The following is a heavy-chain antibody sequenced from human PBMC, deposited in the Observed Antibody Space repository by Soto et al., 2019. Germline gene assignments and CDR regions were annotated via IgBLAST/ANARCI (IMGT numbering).Heavy chain of an antibody. J-gene: IGHJ2*01. Sequence: QVQLVQSGAEVKEPGSSVKVSCKASGGTFSSYAISWVRQAPGQGLEWMGGIIPIFGTANYAQKFQGRVTISADESTSTVYMDLSSLRSEDAAVYYCARERTTVVTWYFDLWGRGTLVTVSS. CDR1: GGTFSSYA. D-gene: IGHD2-21*02. V-gene: IGHV1-69*01. CDR3: ARERTTVVTWYFDL. CDR2: IIPIFGTA.